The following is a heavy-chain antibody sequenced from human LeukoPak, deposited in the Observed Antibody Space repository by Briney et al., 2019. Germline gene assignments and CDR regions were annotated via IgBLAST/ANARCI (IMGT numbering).Heavy chain of an antibody. Sequence: GGSLRLSCAASGFTFSNYAMHWVRQAPGKGLEFVSVISSDGGRTSYADSVKGRFIISRDNSKNTLFLQMGSLRAEDMAVYYCARVAEYDSSGYSNWFDPWGQGTLVTVSS. J-gene: IGHJ5*02. CDR2: ISSDGGRT. CDR1: GFTFSNYA. CDR3: ARVAEYDSSGYSNWFDP. V-gene: IGHV3-64*02. D-gene: IGHD3-22*01.